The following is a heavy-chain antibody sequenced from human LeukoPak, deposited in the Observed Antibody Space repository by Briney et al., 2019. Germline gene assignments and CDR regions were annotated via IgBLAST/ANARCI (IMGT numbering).Heavy chain of an antibody. V-gene: IGHV3-48*01. CDR2: ISRTSNTI. CDR3: ARDLGSYTSGWYMGFDY. CDR1: GFTFSTYS. Sequence: GGSLRLSCVASGFTFSTYSMNWVRQAPGKGLEWVSYISRTSNTIYYADCVKGRFTISIDNAKSSLYLQVSSLKAEDTAIYYCARDLGSYTSGWYMGFDYWGQGTLVTVSS. D-gene: IGHD6-19*01. J-gene: IGHJ4*02.